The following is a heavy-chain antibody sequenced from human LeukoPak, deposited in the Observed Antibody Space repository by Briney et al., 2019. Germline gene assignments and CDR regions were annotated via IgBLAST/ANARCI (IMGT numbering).Heavy chain of an antibody. V-gene: IGHV1-46*01. D-gene: IGHD6-13*01. Sequence: ASVKVSCKASGYTFTSYCMHWVRQAPGQGLEWMGIINPSGGSTSYAQKFQGRVTMTRDTSTSTVYMELSSLRSEDTAVYYCARDRLGIAAAGTLGSYYYGMDVWGQGTTVTVSS. CDR3: ARDRLGIAAAGTLGSYYYGMDV. CDR1: GYTFTSYC. J-gene: IGHJ6*02. CDR2: INPSGGST.